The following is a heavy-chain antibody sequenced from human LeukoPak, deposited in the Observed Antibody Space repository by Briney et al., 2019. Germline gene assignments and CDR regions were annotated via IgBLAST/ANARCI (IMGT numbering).Heavy chain of an antibody. CDR2: IKTKANNYAT. J-gene: IGHJ5*02. CDR1: GFAFGGSF. V-gene: IGHV3-73*01. Sequence: GGSLRLSCAASGFAFGGSFIHWVRQASGKGLEWVGRIKTKANNYATAYAASVQGRFTISRDDSRTTAYLQMNSLKTEDTAVYYCIRNSNGLYWFDPWGQGTLVTVSS. D-gene: IGHD2-8*01. CDR3: IRNSNGLYWFDP.